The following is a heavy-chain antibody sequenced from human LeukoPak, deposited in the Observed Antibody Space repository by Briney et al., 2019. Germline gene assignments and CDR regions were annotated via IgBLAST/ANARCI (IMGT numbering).Heavy chain of an antibody. CDR2: IYTSGST. CDR1: GGSISSYY. Sequence: SETLSLTCTVSGGSISSYYWSWIRQPAGKGLEWIGRIYTSGSTNYNPSLKSRVTMSVDTSKNQFSLKLSSVTAADTAVYYCARDIQLWFAYYYYYMNVWGKGTTVTVSS. V-gene: IGHV4-4*07. D-gene: IGHD5-18*01. J-gene: IGHJ6*03. CDR3: ARDIQLWFAYYYYYMNV.